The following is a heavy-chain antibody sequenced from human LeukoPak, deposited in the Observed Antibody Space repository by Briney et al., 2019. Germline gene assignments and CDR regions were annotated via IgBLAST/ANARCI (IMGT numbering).Heavy chain of an antibody. D-gene: IGHD2-2*01. CDR1: GDSISSSSYY. CDR2: IYYSGST. CDR3: TRGVPALYYFYYYMDV. J-gene: IGHJ6*03. Sequence: SETLSLTCTVSGDSISSSSYYWGWIRQPPGKGLEWIGSIYYSGSTYNNPSLKSRVTISVDTSKKQFSLKLSSVTAADTAVYYCTRGVPALYYFYYYMDVWGKGTTVTVSS. V-gene: IGHV4-39*01.